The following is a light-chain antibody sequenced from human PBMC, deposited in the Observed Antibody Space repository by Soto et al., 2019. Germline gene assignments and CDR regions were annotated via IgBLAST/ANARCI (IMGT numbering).Light chain of an antibody. V-gene: IGKV1-39*01. CDR1: QSISSY. J-gene: IGKJ1*01. CDR2: AAS. Sequence: DIQLTQSPSSLSASVGDRLTITFLASQSISSYLNWYRQTPGKAPKVLIFAASNLQSGVPSRFSGSGSGTDFTLTITSLQPEDFATYYCQQSFTTPRTFGQGTKVDI. CDR3: QQSFTTPRT.